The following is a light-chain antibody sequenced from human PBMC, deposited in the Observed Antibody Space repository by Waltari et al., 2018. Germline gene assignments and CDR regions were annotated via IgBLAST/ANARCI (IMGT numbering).Light chain of an antibody. J-gene: IGKJ2*01. CDR2: DAS. Sequence: EIVLTPSPGTLSLSPGERATLSCRASQSVHKNYLAWYQQRPGQAPRLLIHDASIRATVIPDRFSGSGSETDFTLTITRLEPGDFAMYYCQQYGTSPYTFGQGTNLEI. V-gene: IGKV3-20*01. CDR3: QQYGTSPYT. CDR1: QSVHKNY.